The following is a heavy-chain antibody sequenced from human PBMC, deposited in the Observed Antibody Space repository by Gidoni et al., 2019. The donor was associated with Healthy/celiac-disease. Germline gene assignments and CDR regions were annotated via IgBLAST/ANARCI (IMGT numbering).Heavy chain of an antibody. D-gene: IGHD6-19*01. CDR2: ISWDGGST. CDR3: AKDMAVAGPDHYYYGVDV. CDR1: GFPFDDYA. Sequence: EVQLVESGGVVVQPGGSLRLSCAASGFPFDDYAMHWVRQAPGKGLEWVSLISWDGGSTYYADSVKGRFTISRDNSKNSLYLQMNSLRAEDTDLYYCAKDMAVAGPDHYYYGVDVWGQGTTVTVSS. J-gene: IGHJ6*02. V-gene: IGHV3-43D*03.